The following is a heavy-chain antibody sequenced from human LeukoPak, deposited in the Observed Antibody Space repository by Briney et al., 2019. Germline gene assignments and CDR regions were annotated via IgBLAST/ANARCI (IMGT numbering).Heavy chain of an antibody. CDR3: ARDSSSVRGWFDP. CDR2: IIPIFGTA. J-gene: IGHJ5*02. D-gene: IGHD6-13*01. V-gene: IGHV1-69*05. Sequence: SVKVSCKASGGTFSSYAISWVRPAPGQGLEWMGGIIPIFGTANYAQKFQGRVTITTDESTSTAYMELSSLRSEDTAVYYCARDSSSVRGWFDPWGQGTLVTVSS. CDR1: GGTFSSYA.